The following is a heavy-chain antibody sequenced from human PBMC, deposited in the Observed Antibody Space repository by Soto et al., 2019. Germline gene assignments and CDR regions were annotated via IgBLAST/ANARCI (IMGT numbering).Heavy chain of an antibody. D-gene: IGHD3-22*01. CDR3: ARVGPAHYYDSSGYYSPLDY. Sequence: SLKVSCKTSGDTFSSYAINWVRQATGQGLEWMGGIIPMFGTANYAQKFKGRVTITAGESTSTVYMELSSLRSEDTAVYYCARVGPAHYYDSSGYYSPLDYWGQGTLVTVSS. CDR2: IIPMFGTA. J-gene: IGHJ4*02. V-gene: IGHV1-69*13. CDR1: GDTFSSYA.